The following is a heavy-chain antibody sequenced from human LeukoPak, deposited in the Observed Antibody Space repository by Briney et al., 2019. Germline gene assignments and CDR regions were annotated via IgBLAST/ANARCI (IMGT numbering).Heavy chain of an antibody. CDR3: AARYCTNGVCYNGFDP. D-gene: IGHD2-8*01. CDR1: GFTFTSSA. Sequence: ETSVTLSSKASGFTFTSSAMQWVRQARGQRLEWIGWIVVGSGNTNYAQKFQERVTITRDMSTSTAYMELSSLRSEDTAVYYCAARYCTNGVCYNGFDPWGQGTLVTVSS. V-gene: IGHV1-58*02. J-gene: IGHJ5*02. CDR2: IVVGSGNT.